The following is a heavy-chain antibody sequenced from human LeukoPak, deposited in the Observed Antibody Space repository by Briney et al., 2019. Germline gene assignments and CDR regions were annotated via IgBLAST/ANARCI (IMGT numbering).Heavy chain of an antibody. D-gene: IGHD6-6*01. CDR3: AQVPAPSNSNSGYKPDS. CDR1: GFTFSDYY. V-gene: IGHV3-11*01. Sequence: SGGSLRLSCAASGFTFSDYYMSWIRQTPGKGLEWVSYISNSGYTTYHADSVKGRFTISRDNAKSSLYLQMNSLRAEDTAVYYCAQVPAPSNSNSGYKPDSWGQETLVTVPS. J-gene: IGHJ4*02. CDR2: ISNSGYTT.